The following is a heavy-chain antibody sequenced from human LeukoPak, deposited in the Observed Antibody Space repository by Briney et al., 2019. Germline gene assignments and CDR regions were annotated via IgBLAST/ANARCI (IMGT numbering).Heavy chain of an antibody. J-gene: IGHJ4*02. D-gene: IGHD7-27*01. CDR1: GDTSSAVV. CDR3: ARGHKNTHSNSGGTNV. V-gene: IGHV1-2*02. Sequence: ASVNASCKLSGDTSSAVVFNSRRQAPGQGLEWMGWINPNDGGTKYAQKFQGRVTMTRDTSITTAYMELSSLRSDDTAVYFCARGHKNTHSNSGGTNVWGQGSLVTVSS. CDR2: INPNDGGT.